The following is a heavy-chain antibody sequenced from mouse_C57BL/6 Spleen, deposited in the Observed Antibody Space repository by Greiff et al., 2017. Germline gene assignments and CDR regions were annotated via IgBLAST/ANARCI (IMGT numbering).Heavy chain of an antibody. Sequence: VQLQQSGPELVKPGASVKISCKASGYTFTDYYMTWVKQSHGKSLEWSGDINPNNGVTSYNQKFKGKATLTVDKSSSTAYMELRSLTSEDSAVYYCARGTPFDYWGQGTTLTVSS. J-gene: IGHJ2*01. CDR3: ARGTPFDY. CDR2: INPNNGVT. V-gene: IGHV1-26*01. D-gene: IGHD3-1*01. CDR1: GYTFTDYY.